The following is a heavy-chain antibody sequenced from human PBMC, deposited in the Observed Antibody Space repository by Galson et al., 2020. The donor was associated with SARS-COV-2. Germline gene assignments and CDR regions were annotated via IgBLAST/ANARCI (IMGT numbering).Heavy chain of an antibody. D-gene: IGHD3-9*01. CDR2: INHSGST. CDR1: GRSFSGYY. V-gene: IGHV4-34*01. J-gene: IGHJ4*02. Sequence: SETLSLTCAVYGRSFSGYYWSWIRQPPGKGLEWIGEINHSGSTNYNPSLKSRVTISVDTSKNQFSLKLSSVTAADTAVYYCARGPTYYDILTGYYNFDYWGQGTLVTVSS. CDR3: ARGPTYYDILTGYYNFDY.